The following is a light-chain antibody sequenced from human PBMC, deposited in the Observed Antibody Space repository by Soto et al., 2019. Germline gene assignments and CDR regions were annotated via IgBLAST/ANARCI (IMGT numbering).Light chain of an antibody. V-gene: IGKV3-20*01. J-gene: IGKJ1*01. CDR2: GAS. CDR1: QSVSRSY. CDR3: QHYGGSPAT. Sequence: EIVLTQSPGTLSLSPGESVTLSCRASQSVSRSYLAWYQQKPGQAPRLLIYGASGRATGISDRFSGSGSGTDFTLTITRLEPEDFAVYYCQHYGGSPATFGQGTKVEIK.